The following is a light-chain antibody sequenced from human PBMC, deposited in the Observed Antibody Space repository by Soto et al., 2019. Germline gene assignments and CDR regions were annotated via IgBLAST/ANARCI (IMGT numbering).Light chain of an antibody. Sequence: ETVLTQSPGTLSLSAGERATLSCGASQSVTSSYLNWYQQKPGQAPRLLIYGASTRATGIPDRFSGSGSGTEFTLTISRLEPDDFATYYCQQYNSYSPWTFGQGTKVEVK. J-gene: IGKJ1*01. CDR3: QQYNSYSPWT. CDR2: GAS. V-gene: IGKV3-20*01. CDR1: QSVTSSY.